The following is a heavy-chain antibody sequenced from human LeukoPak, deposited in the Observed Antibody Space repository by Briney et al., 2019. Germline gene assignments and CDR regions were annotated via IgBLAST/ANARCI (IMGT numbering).Heavy chain of an antibody. V-gene: IGHV3-7*01. CDR2: IKQDGSEK. CDR1: GFTFSSYW. CDR3: ARYYDFWRGYYTGYYYGMDV. Sequence: PGGSLRLSCAASGFTFSSYWMSWVRQAPGKGLEWVANIKQDGSEKYYVDSVKGRFTISRDNAKNSLYLQMNSLRAEDTAVYYCARYYDFWRGYYTGYYYGMDVWGQGTTVTVSS. D-gene: IGHD3-3*01. J-gene: IGHJ6*02.